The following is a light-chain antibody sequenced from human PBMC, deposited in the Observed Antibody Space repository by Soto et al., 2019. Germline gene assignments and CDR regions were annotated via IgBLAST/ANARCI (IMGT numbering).Light chain of an antibody. Sequence: DIQMTQSPSSVSASVGDRVTITCRASQGVTRWLAWYQQKPGKAPKLLIYTASSLQSGVPSRFSGSGFGTDFTLTISSLQPEDFATYYCQQANTFPLTFGGGTKMEIK. J-gene: IGKJ4*01. V-gene: IGKV1-12*01. CDR2: TAS. CDR1: QGVTRW. CDR3: QQANTFPLT.